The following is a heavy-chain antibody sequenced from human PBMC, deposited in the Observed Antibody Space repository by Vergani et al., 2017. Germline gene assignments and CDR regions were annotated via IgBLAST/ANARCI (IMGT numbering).Heavy chain of an antibody. D-gene: IGHD3-3*01. V-gene: IGHV3-11*01. CDR3: ARIKRDFWSGYSYYYYYMDV. CDR1: GFTFSDYY. Sequence: QVQLVESGGGLVKPGGSLRLSCAASGFTFSDYYMSWIRQAPGKGLEWVSYISSSGSTIYYADSVKGRFTISRDNAKNSRYLQMNSLRAEDTAVYYCARIKRDFWSGYSYYYYYMDVWGKGTTVTVSS. CDR2: ISSSGSTI. J-gene: IGHJ6*03.